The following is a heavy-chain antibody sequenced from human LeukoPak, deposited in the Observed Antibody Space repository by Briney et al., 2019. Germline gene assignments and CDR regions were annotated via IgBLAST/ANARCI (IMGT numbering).Heavy chain of an antibody. CDR2: ISAYNGNT. CDR1: GYTFTSYG. V-gene: IGHV1-18*01. D-gene: IGHD3-22*01. J-gene: IGHJ4*02. CDR3: ARDTSPSRYYDSSGYNDYLDY. Sequence: ASVKVSCKASGYTFTSYGISWVRQAPGQGLEWMGWISAYNGNTNYAQKLQGRVTMTIDTSTSTAYMELRSLRSDDTAVYYCARDTSPSRYYDSSGYNDYLDYWGQGTLVTVSS.